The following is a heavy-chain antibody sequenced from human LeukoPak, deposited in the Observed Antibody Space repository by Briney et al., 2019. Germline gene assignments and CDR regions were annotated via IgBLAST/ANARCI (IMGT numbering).Heavy chain of an antibody. V-gene: IGHV3-23*01. CDR3: ATSGCSSTSCPNYGMDV. J-gene: IGHJ6*02. CDR1: GFTFSSYA. Sequence: GASLRLSCAASGFTFSSYAMSWVRRAPGKGLEWVSAISGSGGSTYYADSVKGRFTISRDNSKNTLYLQMNSLRAEDTAVYYCATSGCSSTSCPNYGMDVWGQGTTVTVSS. D-gene: IGHD2-2*01. CDR2: ISGSGGST.